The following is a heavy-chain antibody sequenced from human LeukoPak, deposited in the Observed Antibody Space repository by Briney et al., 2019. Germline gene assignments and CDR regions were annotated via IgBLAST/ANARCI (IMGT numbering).Heavy chain of an antibody. J-gene: IGHJ4*02. V-gene: IGHV4-59*01. CDR2: IYYSGST. CDR1: GGSISSCY. Sequence: SETLSLTCTVSGGSISSCYWSWIRQPPGKGLEWIGYIYYSGSTNYNPSLKSRVTISVDTSKNQFSLNLSSVTAADTAVYYCARGTSGGSYYVWAGYYFDYWGQGTLVTVSS. CDR3: ARGTSGGSYYVWAGYYFDY. D-gene: IGHD1-26*01.